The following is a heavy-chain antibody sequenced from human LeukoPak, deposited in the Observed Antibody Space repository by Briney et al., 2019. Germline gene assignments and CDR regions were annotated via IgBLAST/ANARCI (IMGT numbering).Heavy chain of an antibody. D-gene: IGHD6-13*01. Sequence: PGGSLRLSCAASGFTFRDYTMNWVRQSPGKGLQWVSYVSFGSSYISYADSLKGRFTISRDDAKSSVYLEMTSLRAEDTAVYYCARESSRIAIGTLDFWGQGTLVTVSS. J-gene: IGHJ4*02. CDR1: GFTFRDYT. CDR2: VSFGSSYI. V-gene: IGHV3-21*01. CDR3: ARESSRIAIGTLDF.